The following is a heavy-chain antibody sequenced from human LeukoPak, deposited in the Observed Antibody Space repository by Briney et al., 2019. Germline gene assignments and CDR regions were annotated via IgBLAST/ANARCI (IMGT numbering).Heavy chain of an antibody. J-gene: IGHJ4*02. Sequence: PGGSLRLSCAASGLTVSSNYMSWVRQAPGKGLELDSVIYSGGSAYYAASLKGRFTISRDNSKNTLYLQMNSLRPEDTAVYYCARAIQSDLLKGYFDYWGQGTLVTVAS. CDR2: IYSGGSA. CDR1: GLTVSSNY. V-gene: IGHV3-53*01. D-gene: IGHD2-15*01. CDR3: ARAIQSDLLKGYFDY.